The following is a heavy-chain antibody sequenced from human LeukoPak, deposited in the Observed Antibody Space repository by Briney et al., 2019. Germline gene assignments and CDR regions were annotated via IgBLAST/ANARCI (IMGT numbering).Heavy chain of an antibody. J-gene: IGHJ4*02. V-gene: IGHV1-69*01. D-gene: IGHD5-18*01. CDR1: GGTFSSYA. CDR3: AREGATGTAMVSFDY. CDR2: IIPIFGTA. Sequence: GASVKVSCMASGGTFSSYAISWVRQAPGQGLEWMGGIIPIFGTANYAQKFQGRVTITADESTSAAYMELSSLRSEDTAVYYCAREGATGTAMVSFDYWGQGTLVTVSS.